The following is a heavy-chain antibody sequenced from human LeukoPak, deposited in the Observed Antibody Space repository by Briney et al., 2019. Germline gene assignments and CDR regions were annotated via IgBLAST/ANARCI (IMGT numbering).Heavy chain of an antibody. D-gene: IGHD3-9*01. V-gene: IGHV4-39*07. CDR3: ARVGVLTGHIDY. CDR2: MSYSGSS. CDR1: GGSISSDVHY. J-gene: IGHJ4*02. Sequence: SETLSLTCTVSGGSISSDVHYWGWIRQPPGKELEWIGSMSYSGSSYHNPSLKSRVTISVDTSRNHFSLKLRSVTAADTAVYYCARVGVLTGHIDYWGQGTLVTVSS.